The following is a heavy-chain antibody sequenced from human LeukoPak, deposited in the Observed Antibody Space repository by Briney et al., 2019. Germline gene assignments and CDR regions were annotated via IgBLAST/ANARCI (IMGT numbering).Heavy chain of an antibody. J-gene: IGHJ3*02. D-gene: IGHD6-13*01. V-gene: IGHV4-39*07. Sequence: SETLSLTCTVSGGSISSSSYYWGWIRQPPGKGLEWIGSIYYSGSTYYNPSLKSRVTISVDTSKNQFSLKLSSVTAADTAVYYCALAAAGSNAFDIWGQGTMVTVSS. CDR3: ALAAAGSNAFDI. CDR1: GGSISSSSYY. CDR2: IYYSGST.